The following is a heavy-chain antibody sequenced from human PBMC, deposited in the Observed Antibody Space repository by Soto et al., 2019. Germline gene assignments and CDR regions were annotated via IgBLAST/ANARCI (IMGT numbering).Heavy chain of an antibody. CDR3: ARQAEVVTSPGGFDY. CDR1: GGSISSSSYY. D-gene: IGHD2-15*01. CDR2: IYYSGST. J-gene: IGHJ4*02. V-gene: IGHV4-39*01. Sequence: PSETLSLTCTVSGGSISSSSYYWGWIRQPPGKGLEWIGSIYYSGSTYYNPSLKSRVTISVDTSKNQFSLKLSSVTAADTAVYYCARQAEVVTSPGGFDYWGQGTLVTVSS.